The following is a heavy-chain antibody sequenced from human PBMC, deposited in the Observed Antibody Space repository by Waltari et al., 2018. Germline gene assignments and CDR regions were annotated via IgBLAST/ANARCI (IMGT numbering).Heavy chain of an antibody. D-gene: IGHD5-18*01. CDR1: GYTFTNYA. Sequence: QVQLVQSGAEVKEPGASVRVSCKASGYTFTNYAIHWVRQAPGQRPEWMGWINAGNGNTKDSQKFQGRVTIIRDTSASTAYMELHSLRSADTAVYYCARDSSGYNYGYGYWGQGTLVTVSS. CDR3: ARDSSGYNYGYGY. V-gene: IGHV1-3*01. J-gene: IGHJ4*02. CDR2: INAGNGNT.